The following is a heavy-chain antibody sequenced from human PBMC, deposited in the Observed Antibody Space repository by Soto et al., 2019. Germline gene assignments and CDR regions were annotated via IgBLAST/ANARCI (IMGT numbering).Heavy chain of an antibody. J-gene: IGHJ6*02. CDR3: ARGATPGITGSGVIITKTDNYGMDV. V-gene: IGHV3-74*01. Sequence: EVQLVQSGGGVVQPGGSLRLACTASGFTFSNYWMHWVRQAPGKGLVWVSRVNSDGYSTNYEDSVKGRCTISRDNAKNTLYLQMNSLRAEDTAVYSCARGATPGITGSGVIITKTDNYGMDVWGQGTTVTVSS. D-gene: IGHD3-3*01. CDR2: VNSDGYST. CDR1: GFTFSNYW.